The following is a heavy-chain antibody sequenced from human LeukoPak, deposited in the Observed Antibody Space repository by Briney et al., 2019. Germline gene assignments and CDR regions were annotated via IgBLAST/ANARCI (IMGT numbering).Heavy chain of an antibody. V-gene: IGHV4-39*02. J-gene: IGHJ1*01. CDR3: AREAPEGYRSGYVY. Sequence: SETLSLTCTVSGGSISSSSYYWAWIRQPPGKGLEWIGNIYYSGSTYYNPSLKSRVTISVDTSKNQFSLRLRSLTAADSAVCFCAREAPEGYRSGYVYWGQGTLVTVSS. CDR2: IYYSGST. D-gene: IGHD6-19*01. CDR1: GGSISSSSYY.